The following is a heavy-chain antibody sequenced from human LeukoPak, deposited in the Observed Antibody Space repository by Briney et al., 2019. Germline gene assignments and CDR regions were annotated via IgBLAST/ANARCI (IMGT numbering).Heavy chain of an antibody. CDR3: ARRQGCSSTSCSPDS. CDR1: GYSFTTFW. J-gene: IGHJ4*02. V-gene: IGHV5-51*07. CDR2: IYPGDSDT. Sequence: NPGESLKISCRGSGYSFTTFWIGWVHQLPGKRLELMGIIYPGDSDTRYSPSFQGQVTMSADKYINTAYQQWSSLKASDTAMYYCARRQGCSSTSCSPDSWGQGTLVTVSS. D-gene: IGHD2-2*01.